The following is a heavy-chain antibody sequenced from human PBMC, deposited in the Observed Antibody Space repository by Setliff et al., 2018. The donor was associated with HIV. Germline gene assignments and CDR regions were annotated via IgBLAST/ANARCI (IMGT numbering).Heavy chain of an antibody. CDR2: INYSGRT. D-gene: IGHD3-22*01. J-gene: IGHJ4*02. Sequence: SETLSLTCAVYNASFSDYFWAWIRQPPGKGLEWIGEINYSGRTSYNPSLKSRVTISRDTSKNQFSLNVTSVTASDTSIYYCARQAWDSKSSGYFSDYWGQGTLVTVSS. V-gene: IGHV4-34*01. CDR3: ARQAWDSKSSGYFSDY. CDR1: NASFSDYF.